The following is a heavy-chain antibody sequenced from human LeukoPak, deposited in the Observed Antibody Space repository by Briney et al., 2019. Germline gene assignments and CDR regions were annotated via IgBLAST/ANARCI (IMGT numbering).Heavy chain of an antibody. J-gene: IGHJ6*02. CDR1: GGSISSHY. CDR3: ARVRYDYGDYYGMDV. D-gene: IGHD4-17*01. Sequence: SETLSLTCTISGGSISSHYWSWIRQPPGKGLEWIGYIYYSGSTNYNPSLKSRVTISVDTSKNQFSLKLSSVTAADTAVYYCARVRYDYGDYYGMDVWGQGTTVTVSS. V-gene: IGHV4-59*11. CDR2: IYYSGST.